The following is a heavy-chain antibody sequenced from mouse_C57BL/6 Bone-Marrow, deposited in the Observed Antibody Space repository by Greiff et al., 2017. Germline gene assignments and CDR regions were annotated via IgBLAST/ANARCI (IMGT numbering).Heavy chain of an antibody. V-gene: IGHV1-4*01. Sequence: VHLVESGAELARPGASVKMSCKASGYTFTSYTMHWVKQRPGQGLEWIGYINPSSGYTKYNQKFKDKATLTADKSSSTAYMQLGSLTSEDSAVYYCARGYYQDYFDYWGQGTTLTVSS. CDR1: GYTFTSYT. CDR2: INPSSGYT. CDR3: ARGYYQDYFDY. D-gene: IGHD1-1*01. J-gene: IGHJ2*01.